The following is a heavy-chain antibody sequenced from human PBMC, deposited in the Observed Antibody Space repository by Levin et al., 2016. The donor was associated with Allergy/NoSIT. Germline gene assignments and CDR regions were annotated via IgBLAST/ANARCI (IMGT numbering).Heavy chain of an antibody. J-gene: IGHJ4*02. CDR2: ISSSGSTI. Sequence: RQAPGKGLEWVSYISSSGSTIYYADSVKGRFTISRDNAKNSLYLQMNSLRAEDTAVYYCARVKGVLASGIDYWGQGTLVTVSS. CDR3: ARVKGVLASGIDY. V-gene: IGHV3-11*01. D-gene: IGHD6-6*01.